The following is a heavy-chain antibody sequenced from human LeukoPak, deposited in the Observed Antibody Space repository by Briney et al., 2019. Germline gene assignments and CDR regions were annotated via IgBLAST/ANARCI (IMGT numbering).Heavy chain of an antibody. V-gene: IGHV1-18*01. CDR2: ISAYNGNT. CDR3: ARTGSTVAGTYCYFDY. Sequence: ASVTVSRKASGYTFTSYGISWVRQAPGQGLEWMGWISAYNGNTNYAQKLQGRVTMTTDTSTSTAYMELRSLRSDDTAVYYCARTGSTVAGTYCYFDYWGQGTLVTVSS. D-gene: IGHD6-19*01. CDR1: GYTFTSYG. J-gene: IGHJ4*02.